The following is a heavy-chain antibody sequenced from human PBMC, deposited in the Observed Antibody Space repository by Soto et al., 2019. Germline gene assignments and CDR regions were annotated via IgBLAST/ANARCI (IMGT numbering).Heavy chain of an antibody. CDR3: ARDRSAFGVVIIQSPYYYYYGLDV. Sequence: QVQLVQSGAEVKKPGASVKVSCKASGYTFTSYYMHWVRQAPGQGLEWMGIINPSGGSTSYAQKFQGRVSMTRDTSTSTVYMELSSLRSEDTAVYYCARDRSAFGVVIIQSPYYYYYGLDVWGQGTTVTVSS. V-gene: IGHV1-46*01. CDR1: GYTFTSYY. J-gene: IGHJ6*02. CDR2: INPSGGST. D-gene: IGHD3-3*01.